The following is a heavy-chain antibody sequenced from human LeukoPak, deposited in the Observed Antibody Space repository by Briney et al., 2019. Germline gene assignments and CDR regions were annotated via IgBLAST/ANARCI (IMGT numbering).Heavy chain of an antibody. D-gene: IGHD1-20*01. CDR1: GGSISTYY. CDR2: FYASRST. CDR3: ARGSPINWNLFDY. J-gene: IGHJ4*02. Sequence: PSETLSLTCTVSGGSISTYYWTWIRQPAGKGLEWIGRFYASRSTDYNPSLKSRVTMSVDTSKNQLSLKLSSVTAADAAVYYCARGSPINWNLFDYWGQGTLVTVSS. V-gene: IGHV4-4*07.